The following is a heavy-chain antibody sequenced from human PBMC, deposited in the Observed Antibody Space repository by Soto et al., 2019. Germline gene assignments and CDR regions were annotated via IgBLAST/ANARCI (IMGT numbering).Heavy chain of an antibody. D-gene: IGHD1-7*01. J-gene: IGHJ6*02. Sequence: EVQLVESGGGLVQPGGSLRLSCAASGYTFSSYWMHWVRQVPGKGLVWVSRINRDGSSTSYADSVKGRFTISRDNAKNTMYLQMSSLRAEDTAVYYCSRDSFDGTTYYGTDVWGQGTTVTVS. CDR1: GYTFSSYW. CDR3: SRDSFDGTTYYGTDV. V-gene: IGHV3-74*01. CDR2: INRDGSST.